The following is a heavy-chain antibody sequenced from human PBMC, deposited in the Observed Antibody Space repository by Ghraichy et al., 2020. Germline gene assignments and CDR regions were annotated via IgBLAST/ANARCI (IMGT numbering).Heavy chain of an antibody. D-gene: IGHD4-23*01. CDR3: ARASGGRGMDV. CDR1: GFTFSSYS. Sequence: LSLTCAASGFTFSSYSMKWVRQAPGKGLEWVSYISSSSNPIHYADSVKGRFIISRDNAKNSLYLQRNSLRDDDTAVYYCARASGGRGMDVWGQGTTVTVSS. CDR2: ISSSSNPI. J-gene: IGHJ6*02. V-gene: IGHV3-48*02.